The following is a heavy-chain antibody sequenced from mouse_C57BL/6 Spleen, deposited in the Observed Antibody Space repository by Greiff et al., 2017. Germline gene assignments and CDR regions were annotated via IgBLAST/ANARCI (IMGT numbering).Heavy chain of an antibody. V-gene: IGHV5-16*01. CDR2: INYDGSST. CDR1: GFTFSDYY. D-gene: IGHD1-1*01. CDR3: ARERPYYGSSYGAMDY. Sequence: VESEGGLVQPGSSMKLSCTASGFTFSDYYMAWVRQVPEKGLEWVANINYDGSSTYYLDSLKSRFIISRDNAKNILYLQMSSLKSEDTATYYCARERPYYGSSYGAMDYWGQGTSVTVSS. J-gene: IGHJ4*01.